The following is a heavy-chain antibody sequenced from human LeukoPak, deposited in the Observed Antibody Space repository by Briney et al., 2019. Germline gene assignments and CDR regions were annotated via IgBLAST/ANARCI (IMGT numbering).Heavy chain of an antibody. Sequence: ASVKVSCKASGYTFTSYGISWVRRAPGQGLEWMGWISAYNGNTNYAQKLQGRVTMTTDTSTSTAYMELRSLRSDDTAVYYCARDDSSSWYGEGGFDPWGQGTLVTVSS. J-gene: IGHJ5*02. CDR1: GYTFTSYG. V-gene: IGHV1-18*01. CDR3: ARDDSSSWYGEGGFDP. CDR2: ISAYNGNT. D-gene: IGHD6-13*01.